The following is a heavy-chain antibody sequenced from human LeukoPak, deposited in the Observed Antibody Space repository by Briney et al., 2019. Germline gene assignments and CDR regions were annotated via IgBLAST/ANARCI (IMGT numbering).Heavy chain of an antibody. V-gene: IGHV3-74*01. Sequence: GGSLRLSCAASGFSLTGYWIHWVRQVPGKGLVWLSCINGDGSKIDYADSVKGRFTVSRDNADNTVYVHMSSLRVEDTGVYYCARDKFGGMDVWGKGTTVTVSS. CDR3: ARDKFGGMDV. J-gene: IGHJ6*04. CDR2: INGDGSKI. D-gene: IGHD3-10*01. CDR1: GFSLTGYW.